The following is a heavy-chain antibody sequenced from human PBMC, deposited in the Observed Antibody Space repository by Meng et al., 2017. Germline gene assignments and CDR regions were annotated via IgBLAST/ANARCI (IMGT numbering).Heavy chain of an antibody. J-gene: IGHJ4*02. D-gene: IGHD6-19*01. CDR2: IYSGGST. V-gene: IGHV3-53*02. CDR1: GFSATTSY. Sequence: VQLAGTGGGLIQPGGSLRLSCTASGFSATTSYMSWVRQAPGKGLEWVSVIYSGGSTYYADSVKGRFSISRDNSKNTLYLQMNSLRAEDTAVYFCARDSSSGWYHNYWGQGTLVTVPS. CDR3: ARDSSSGWYHNY.